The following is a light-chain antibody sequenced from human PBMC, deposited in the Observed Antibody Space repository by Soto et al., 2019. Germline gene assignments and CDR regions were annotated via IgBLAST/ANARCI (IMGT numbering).Light chain of an antibody. Sequence: QSVLTQPPSASGTPGQRVTISCSGSSSNIGSNTVNWYQQLPGTAPKLLIYSNNQRPSGVPDRFSGSKSGDTASLTISGLQADDEADYYCCSCAGDYTIYVFGTGTKQTVL. CDR3: CSCAGDYTIYV. V-gene: IGLV1-44*01. CDR1: SSNIGSNT. J-gene: IGLJ1*01. CDR2: SNN.